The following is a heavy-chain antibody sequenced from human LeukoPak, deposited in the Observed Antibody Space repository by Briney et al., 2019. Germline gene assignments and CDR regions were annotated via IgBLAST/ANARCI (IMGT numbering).Heavy chain of an antibody. J-gene: IGHJ4*02. CDR2: IKSDGSST. CDR3: AKIATGWELLASFDY. CDR1: GFTFSNYG. V-gene: IGHV3-NL1*01. D-gene: IGHD1-26*01. Sequence: SGGSLRLSCAASGFTFSNYGMHWVRQAPGKGLVWVSRIKSDGSSTTYADSVKGRFTISRDNSKNTLYLQISSLRAEDTAVYYCAKIATGWELLASFDYWGQGTLVTVSS.